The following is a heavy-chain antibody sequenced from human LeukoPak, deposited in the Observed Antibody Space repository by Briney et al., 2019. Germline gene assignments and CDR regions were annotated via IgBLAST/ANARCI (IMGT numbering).Heavy chain of an antibody. V-gene: IGHV3-21*05. CDR3: ARGYSYGASGFDY. CDR2: ITSSSHDI. CDR1: GFSFETYT. Sequence: GGSLRLSCAASGFSFETYTMNWVRQAPGKGLEWVSYITSSSHDIKYADSVKGRFTISRDNARNALYMQMNSLRAEDTAVYYCARGYSYGASGFDYWGQGTLVTVSS. J-gene: IGHJ4*02. D-gene: IGHD5-18*01.